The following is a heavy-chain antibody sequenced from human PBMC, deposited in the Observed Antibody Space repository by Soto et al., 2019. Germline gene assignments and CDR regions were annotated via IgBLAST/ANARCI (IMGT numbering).Heavy chain of an antibody. Sequence: QVQLQESGPGLLKPSETLSLTCTVSGGSVSSGSYYWSWIRQPPGKGLEWIGYMYYSGSTNYNPSLTSRVTTSLDTPKNQFSLKLSSVTAADTAVYYCARGGGNSARDAFDIWGQGTMVTVSS. CDR1: GGSVSSGSYY. CDR3: ARGGGNSARDAFDI. V-gene: IGHV4-61*01. D-gene: IGHD2-21*02. J-gene: IGHJ3*02. CDR2: MYYSGST.